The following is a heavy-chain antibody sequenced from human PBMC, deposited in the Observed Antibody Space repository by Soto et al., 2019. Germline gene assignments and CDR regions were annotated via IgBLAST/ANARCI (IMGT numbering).Heavy chain of an antibody. Sequence: ASVKVSCKASGYTFTSYGISWVRQAPGQGLEWMGWISAYNGNTNYAQKLQGRVTMTTDTSTRTAYMDLRSLRSDDTAVYFCARGGYYDSSGFRNYHYDGMYVWGQGTAVTVSS. CDR1: GYTFTSYG. V-gene: IGHV1-18*01. J-gene: IGHJ6*02. CDR3: ARGGYYDSSGFRNYHYDGMYV. CDR2: ISAYNGNT. D-gene: IGHD3-22*01.